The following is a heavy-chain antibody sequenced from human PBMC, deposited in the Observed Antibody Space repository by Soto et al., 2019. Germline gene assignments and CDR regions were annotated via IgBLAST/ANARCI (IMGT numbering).Heavy chain of an antibody. Sequence: QVQLQESGPGLVKPSQTLSLTCTVSGGAISSGGYYWSWIRQHPGKGLEWIGYIYYSGSPYYNPSLKSRVTISVDTSKNQFSLKLSSVTAADTAVYYCAREAVSPGEHAHDWGQGTLVTVSS. CDR1: GGAISSGGYY. V-gene: IGHV4-31*03. CDR3: AREAVSPGEHAHD. J-gene: IGHJ4*02. CDR2: IYYSGSP. D-gene: IGHD4-17*01.